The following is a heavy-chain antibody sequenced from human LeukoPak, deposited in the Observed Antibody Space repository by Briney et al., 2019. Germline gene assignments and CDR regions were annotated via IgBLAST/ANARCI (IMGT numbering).Heavy chain of an antibody. V-gene: IGHV1-2*02. Sequence: ASVKVSCKASGYTFTDYYIHWVRQAPGHGLEWMGWINPNSGGTNCAQKFRGRVTVTRDTSISTAYMELSRLTSDDTAVYYCARDFRDYFFYYWGQGTLVTVSS. CDR3: ARDFRDYFFYY. CDR2: INPNSGGT. CDR1: GYTFTDYY. J-gene: IGHJ4*02.